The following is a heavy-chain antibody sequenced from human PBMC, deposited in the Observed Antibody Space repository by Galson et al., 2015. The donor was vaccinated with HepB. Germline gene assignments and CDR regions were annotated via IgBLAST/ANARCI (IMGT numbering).Heavy chain of an antibody. CDR2: ISYDGSNK. Sequence: SLRLSCAASGFTFSSYAMHWVRQAPGKGLEWVAVISYDGSNKYYADSVKGRFTISRDNSKNTLYLQMNSLRAEDTAVYYCARDRGYCSSTSCFPGDWGQGTLVTVSS. CDR3: ARDRGYCSSTSCFPGD. J-gene: IGHJ4*02. D-gene: IGHD2-2*01. V-gene: IGHV3-30-3*01. CDR1: GFTFSSYA.